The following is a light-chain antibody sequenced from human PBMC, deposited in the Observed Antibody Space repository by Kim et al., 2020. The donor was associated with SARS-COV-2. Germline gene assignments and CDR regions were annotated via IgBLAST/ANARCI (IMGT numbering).Light chain of an antibody. V-gene: IGLV2-14*03. CDR1: SGDVGGYDY. CDR3: SSYTSSSTLL. Sequence: GQSINIDSTGTSGDVGGYDYVSWYQQHPGKAPQLMIYDVSNRPSGVSNRFSGAKAGNTASLTISGLQAEDEADYYCSSYTSSSTLLFGGGTKLTVL. J-gene: IGLJ2*01. CDR2: DVS.